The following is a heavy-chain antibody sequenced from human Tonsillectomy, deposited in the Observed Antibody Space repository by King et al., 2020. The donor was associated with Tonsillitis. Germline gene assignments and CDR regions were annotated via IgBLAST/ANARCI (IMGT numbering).Heavy chain of an antibody. Sequence: VQLVESGGGLVKPGGSLRLSCTASGFTFNDYYMTWIRQAPGKGLKWISYISSTSSYTNYADSVKGRFTISRDNAKNSLYLQMNSLRVEDTAVYYCARIYVILDYYYGMYVWGPGTTVTVSS. D-gene: IGHD3-9*01. CDR1: GFTFNDYY. J-gene: IGHJ6*02. CDR3: ARIYVILDYYYGMYV. V-gene: IGHV3-11*06. CDR2: ISSTSSYT.